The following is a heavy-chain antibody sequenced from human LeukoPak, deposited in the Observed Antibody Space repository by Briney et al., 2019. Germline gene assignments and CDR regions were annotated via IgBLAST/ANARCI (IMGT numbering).Heavy chain of an antibody. CDR1: GFTVSSYA. CDR2: ISYDGSNK. CDR3: ARVGAYFDY. V-gene: IGHV3-30*04. J-gene: IGHJ4*02. Sequence: HAGGSLRLTCAASGFTVSSYAMHWVRKAPGKGLEWVAVISYDGSNKYYADSVKGRFTISRDNSKNTLYLQMNSLRAEDTAVYYRARVGAYFDYWGQGTLVTVSS.